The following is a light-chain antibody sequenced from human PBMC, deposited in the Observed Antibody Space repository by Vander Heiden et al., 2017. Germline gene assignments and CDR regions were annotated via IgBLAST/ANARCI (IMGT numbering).Light chain of an antibody. CDR3: QQYNTWPPNT. CDR2: GAS. Sequence: EIVMTQAPATLSVSPGERATLSCRASQSVSSSLAWYQQKPGQAPRLLIYGASTRATGIPARFSGSGYGTEFTLTISSLQSEDFAVYYCQQYNTWPPNTFGGGTKVEIK. V-gene: IGKV3-15*01. J-gene: IGKJ4*01. CDR1: QSVSSS.